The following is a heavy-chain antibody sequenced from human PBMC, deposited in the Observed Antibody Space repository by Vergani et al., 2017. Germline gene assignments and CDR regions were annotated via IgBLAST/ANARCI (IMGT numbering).Heavy chain of an antibody. CDR2: IYYSGST. V-gene: IGHV4-59*01. Sequence: QVQLQESGPGLVKPSETLSLTCTVSGGSISSYYWSWIRQPPGKGLEWIGYIYYSGSTNYNPSLKSRVTISVDTSKNQFSLKLSSVTAADTAVYYCERGTQYSSSWYSYYYYMDVWGKGTTVTVSS. J-gene: IGHJ6*03. CDR3: ERGTQYSSSWYSYYYYMDV. D-gene: IGHD6-13*01. CDR1: GGSISSYY.